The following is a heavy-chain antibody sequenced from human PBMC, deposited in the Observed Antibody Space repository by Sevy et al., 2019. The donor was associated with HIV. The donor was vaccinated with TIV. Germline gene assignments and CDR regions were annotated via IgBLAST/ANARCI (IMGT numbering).Heavy chain of an antibody. D-gene: IGHD2-21*01. CDR1: GFSFSDYY. CDR2: IGNKANSYTT. J-gene: IGHJ4*02. V-gene: IGHV3-72*01. Sequence: GSLRLSCAASGFSFSDYYMHWVRQAPGKGLEWVGRIGNKANSYTTEFAASVKGRFTISRDDSKNSLYLQMHSLKTDDTAVYYCARVMRRILWWSLDSWGQGTLVTVSS. CDR3: ARVMRRILWWSLDS.